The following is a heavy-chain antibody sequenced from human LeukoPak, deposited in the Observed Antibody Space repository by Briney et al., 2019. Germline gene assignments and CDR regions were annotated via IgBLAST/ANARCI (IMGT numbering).Heavy chain of an antibody. J-gene: IGHJ4*02. D-gene: IGHD5-24*01. CDR1: GGSISSSSYY. V-gene: IGHV4-39*07. CDR3: ARGGEMATIKGGDFDY. Sequence: PSETLSLTCTVSGGSISSSSYYWGWIRQPPGKGLEWIGEINHSGSTNYNPSLKSRVTISVDTSKNQFSLKLSSVTAADTAVYYCARGGEMATIKGGDFDYWGQGTLVTVSS. CDR2: INHSGST.